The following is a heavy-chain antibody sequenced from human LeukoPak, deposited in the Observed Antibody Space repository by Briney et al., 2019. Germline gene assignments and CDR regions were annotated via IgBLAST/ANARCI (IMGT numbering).Heavy chain of an antibody. Sequence: ASVKVSCKASGYTFTGYYMHWVRQAPGQGLEWMGIINPSGGSTTYAQKFQGRVTMTGDTSTSSIYMELSSLRSEDTAVYYCARAGIAAAGRPFDFWGQGTPVTVSS. V-gene: IGHV1-46*01. CDR3: ARAGIAAAGRPFDF. CDR2: INPSGGST. J-gene: IGHJ4*02. CDR1: GYTFTGYY. D-gene: IGHD6-13*01.